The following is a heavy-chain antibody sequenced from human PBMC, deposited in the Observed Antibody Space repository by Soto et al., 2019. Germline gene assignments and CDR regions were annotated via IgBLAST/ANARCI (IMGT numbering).Heavy chain of an antibody. D-gene: IGHD3-9*01. CDR3: ARDIFVLLTLGVSDF. V-gene: IGHV1-3*01. Sequence: ASVKVSCKASGYTFTTYAIHWVRQAPGQRLEWMGWVNAENGDTKYSQKFQGRVTITVDTSATTAYMEMSSLRSEDTAVYYCARDIFVLLTLGVSDFWGQGSLVIVSS. CDR1: GYTFTTYA. J-gene: IGHJ4*02. CDR2: VNAENGDT.